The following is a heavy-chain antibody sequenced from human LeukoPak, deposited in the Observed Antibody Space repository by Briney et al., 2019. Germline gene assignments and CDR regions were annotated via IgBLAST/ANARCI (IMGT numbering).Heavy chain of an antibody. CDR1: GFTFSSYS. CDR3: ARVGATSGFGYFDY. CDR2: ISSSSSTI. V-gene: IGHV3-48*02. D-gene: IGHD1-26*01. Sequence: PGGSLRLSCAASGFTFSSYSMNWVRQAPGKGLEWVSYISSSSSTIYYADSVKGRFTISRDNAKNSLYLQMNSLRDEDTAVYYCARVGATSGFGYFDYWGQGTLVTVSS. J-gene: IGHJ4*02.